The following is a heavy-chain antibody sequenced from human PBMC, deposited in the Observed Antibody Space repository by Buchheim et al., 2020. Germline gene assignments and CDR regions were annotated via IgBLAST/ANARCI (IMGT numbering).Heavy chain of an antibody. CDR1: GFTLSNYG. D-gene: IGHD1-26*01. CDR2: IWSDGSNK. Sequence: QVQLVESGGGVVQPGRSLRLSCTTSGFTLSNYGFHWVRQAPGKGLEWVAIIWSDGSNKFYADSVKGRFTISKDNSKNTLYLQINGLRAEDTAVYYCARVEFLQWEYLGGFDYWGRGTL. V-gene: IGHV3-33*01. J-gene: IGHJ4*02. CDR3: ARVEFLQWEYLGGFDY.